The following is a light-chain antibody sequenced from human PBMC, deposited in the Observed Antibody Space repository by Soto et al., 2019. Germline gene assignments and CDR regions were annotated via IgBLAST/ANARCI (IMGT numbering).Light chain of an antibody. CDR2: GAS. V-gene: IGKV3-15*01. CDR3: QQYNKWPLT. CDR1: QGGGSN. Sequence: EVVMTQSPATLSVSPGDGAALSCRASQGGGSNLAWYQQKPGQAPRLLVYGASTRATGVPARFSGSGSGTEITLTICSLGSEDCAVYYCQQYNKWPLTFGQGTKVEIK. J-gene: IGKJ1*01.